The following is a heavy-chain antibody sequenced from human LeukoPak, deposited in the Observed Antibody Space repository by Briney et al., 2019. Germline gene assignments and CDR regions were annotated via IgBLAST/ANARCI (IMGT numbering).Heavy chain of an antibody. Sequence: GESLKISCKGSGYSFTSYWIGWVRQVPGKGLEWMGIIYPGDSDTRYSPSFQGQVTISADKSISTAYLQWSSLKASDTAMYYCAKIGEPYSSSAPFDYWGQGTLVTVSS. J-gene: IGHJ4*02. CDR2: IYPGDSDT. CDR3: AKIGEPYSSSAPFDY. V-gene: IGHV5-51*01. D-gene: IGHD6-6*01. CDR1: GYSFTSYW.